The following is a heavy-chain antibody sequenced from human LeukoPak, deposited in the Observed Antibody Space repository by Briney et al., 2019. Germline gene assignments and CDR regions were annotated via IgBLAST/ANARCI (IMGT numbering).Heavy chain of an antibody. CDR2: IDPSDSYT. V-gene: IGHV5-10-1*01. D-gene: IGHD2-15*01. CDR1: GYSFTSYW. Sequence: GESLKISCKGSGYSFTSYWISWVRQMPGKGLEWMGRIDPSDSYTNYSPSFQGHVPISADKSISTAYLQWSSLKASDTAMYYCARVTRGYCSGGSCYSVAWFDPWGQGTLVTVSS. CDR3: ARVTRGYCSGGSCYSVAWFDP. J-gene: IGHJ5*02.